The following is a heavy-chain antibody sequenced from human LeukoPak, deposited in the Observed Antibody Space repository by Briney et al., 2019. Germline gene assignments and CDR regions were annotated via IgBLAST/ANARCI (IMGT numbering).Heavy chain of an antibody. D-gene: IGHD2-2*03. V-gene: IGHV3-23*01. Sequence: GGSLRLSCAASGFTFSAYDMHWVRQAPGKGPEWVSGISRSGSTYYRDSVKGRFTSSRDNYKNTLYLQMNSLRAEDTAVYYCANGGYFAFDIWGQGTMVTVSS. CDR2: ISRSGST. CDR3: ANGGYFAFDI. CDR1: GFTFSAYD. J-gene: IGHJ3*02.